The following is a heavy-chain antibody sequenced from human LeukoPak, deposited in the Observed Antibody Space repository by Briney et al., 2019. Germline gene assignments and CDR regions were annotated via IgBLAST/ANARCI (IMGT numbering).Heavy chain of an antibody. V-gene: IGHV4-59*01. Sequence: SETLSLTCTVSSGSISTYYWTWIRQPPGKRLEWIGFIHYTGSTNYNPSLKSRVTISVDTSKNQFSLKLNSVTAADTAVYYCVRSSGSRYYIDYWGQGTLVTVSS. CDR3: VRSSGSRYYIDY. D-gene: IGHD1-26*01. CDR1: SGSISTYY. CDR2: IHYTGST. J-gene: IGHJ4*02.